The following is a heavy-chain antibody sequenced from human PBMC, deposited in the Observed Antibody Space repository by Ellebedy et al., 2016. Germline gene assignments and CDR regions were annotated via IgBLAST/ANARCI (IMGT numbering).Heavy chain of an antibody. Sequence: GGSLRLSCAGSGFTFRSYTINWVRQAPGKGLEWVSSISSSSSTIYYAESVKGRFTISRDNAKKSVYLQMNSLRADDTAVYYCAVDAVGSFDYWGQGNLVTVYS. V-gene: IGHV3-21*01. CDR1: GFTFRSYT. D-gene: IGHD2-15*01. CDR3: AVDAVGSFDY. CDR2: ISSSSSTI. J-gene: IGHJ4*02.